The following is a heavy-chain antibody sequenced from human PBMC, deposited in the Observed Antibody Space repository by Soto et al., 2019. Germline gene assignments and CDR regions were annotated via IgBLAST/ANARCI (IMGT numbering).Heavy chain of an antibody. V-gene: IGHV1-69*13. J-gene: IGHJ1*01. CDR3: AREASGYDF. CDR1: GGTFSIFG. Sequence: SVKVSCKASGGTFSIFGISCVRQAPLQWLEWMGGIIPVFGRPNYAQRFRGRLTITADESTNTSYMELIDLTSEDTAVYYCAREASGYDFWGQGTQVTVSS. D-gene: IGHD5-12*01. CDR2: IIPVFGRP.